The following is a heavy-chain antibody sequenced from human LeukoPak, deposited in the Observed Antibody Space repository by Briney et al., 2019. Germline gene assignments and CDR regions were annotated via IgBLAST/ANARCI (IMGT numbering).Heavy chain of an antibody. CDR3: AKGGDSYHSHYYMDV. Sequence: GGSLRLSCAASGFTFSHFAITWVRQSPGKGREGISAITGSLTSTYYADSVKGRFTISRDNSNNMLYLQMSFLRTEDSAIYYCAKGGDSYHSHYYMDVWGKGTSVAVSS. V-gene: IGHV3-23*01. CDR2: ITGSLTST. D-gene: IGHD2-21*02. CDR1: GFTFSHFA. J-gene: IGHJ6*03.